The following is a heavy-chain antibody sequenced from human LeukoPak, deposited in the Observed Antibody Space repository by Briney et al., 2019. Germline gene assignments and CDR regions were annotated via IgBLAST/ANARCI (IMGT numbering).Heavy chain of an antibody. CDR3: ARKPRSLDY. CDR2: IKLDGSET. D-gene: IGHD1-26*01. Sequence: GGSLRLSCAASGFIFNNYWMHWVRQVPGKGLEWVANIKLDGSETYYVDSVKGRFTISRDNAKKSVYLQMNCLRAEDTAVYYCARKPRSLDYWGQGTLVTVSS. CDR1: GFIFNNYW. V-gene: IGHV3-7*01. J-gene: IGHJ4*02.